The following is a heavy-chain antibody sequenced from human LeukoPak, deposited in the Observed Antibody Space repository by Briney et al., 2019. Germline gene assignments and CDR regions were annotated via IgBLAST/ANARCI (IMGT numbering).Heavy chain of an antibody. CDR3: AEDGAILMVSGGYY. D-gene: IGHD2-8*01. J-gene: IGHJ4*02. Sequence: PGRSLRLSCAASGFTFSSYGMSWVRQAPGKGLEWVSAISGSGGSTYYADSVKGRFTISRDNSKNTLYLQMNSLRAEDTAVYYCAEDGAILMVSGGYYWGQGTLVTVSS. CDR2: ISGSGGST. V-gene: IGHV3-23*01. CDR1: GFTFSSYG.